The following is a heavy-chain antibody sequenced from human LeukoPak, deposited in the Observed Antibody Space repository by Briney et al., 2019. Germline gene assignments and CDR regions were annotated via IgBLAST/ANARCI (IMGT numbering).Heavy chain of an antibody. CDR2: IYYSGNT. J-gene: IGHJ3*02. D-gene: IGHD6-19*01. CDR1: GYSISSNNW. CDR3: ARNQAVAANRGAFDI. Sequence: SETLSLTCAVSGYSISSNNWWAWIRQPPGKGLEWIGYIYYSGNTYYDPYNPSLTSRVTMSVDTSKNQFSLKLDSVTEIDTAMYYCARNQAVAANRGAFDIWGQGTMVTVSS. V-gene: IGHV4-28*01.